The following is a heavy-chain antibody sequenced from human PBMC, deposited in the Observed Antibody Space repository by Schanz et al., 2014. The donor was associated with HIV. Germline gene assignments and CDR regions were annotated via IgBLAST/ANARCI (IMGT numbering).Heavy chain of an antibody. CDR2: IYYSGSA. Sequence: QVQLQESGPGLVKPSQTLSLTCTVSGGSISSGDYYWSWIRQPPGKGLEWIGYIYYSGSAYYNPSLKSRVTISLDTSKNQFSLKLTSVTAADTAVYFCARGDFGGNSVDYWGHGNLVTVSS. D-gene: IGHD2-21*02. J-gene: IGHJ4*01. V-gene: IGHV4-30-4*01. CDR3: ARGDFGGNSVDY. CDR1: GGSISSGDYY.